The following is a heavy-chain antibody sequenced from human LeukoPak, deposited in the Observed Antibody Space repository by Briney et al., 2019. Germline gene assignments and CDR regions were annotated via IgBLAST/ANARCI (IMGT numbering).Heavy chain of an antibody. D-gene: IGHD6-6*01. V-gene: IGHV1-18*01. J-gene: IGHJ5*02. Sequence: GASVKVSCKASGYTFTSYGISWVRQAPGQGLEWMGWISAYNGNTNYAQKLQGRVTMTTDTSTSTAYMELRSLRSDDTAVYYCARAAAARLFRVLHNRFDPWGQGTLVTVSS. CDR2: ISAYNGNT. CDR1: GYTFTSYG. CDR3: ARAAAARLFRVLHNRFDP.